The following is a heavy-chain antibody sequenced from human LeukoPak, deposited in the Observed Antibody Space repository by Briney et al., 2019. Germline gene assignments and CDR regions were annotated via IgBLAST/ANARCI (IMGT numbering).Heavy chain of an antibody. Sequence: PSGTLSLTCAVSGGSINSSKWWSGVRQPPGEGLEGSGEIFDSGSTNYKPSHKSRVTISVDTSKNQFSLKLSSVTAADTAAYYCARHADSGFGQLAFDYWGQGTLVTVSS. CDR1: GGSINSSKW. CDR2: IFDSGST. CDR3: ARHADSGFGQLAFDY. J-gene: IGHJ4*02. D-gene: IGHD3-10*01. V-gene: IGHV4-4*02.